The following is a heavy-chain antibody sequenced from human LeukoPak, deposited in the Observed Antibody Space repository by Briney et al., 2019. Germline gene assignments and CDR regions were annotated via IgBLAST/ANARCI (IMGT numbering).Heavy chain of an antibody. Sequence: GGSLRLSCVTSGFTFLDFAVHWVRQAPGKGLEWVAVMPYDGNNIYYADSVKGRFTLSRDSSKNTLYLQMNSLRREDTAVYYCTREWGAAADYWGQGTLVTVSS. CDR1: GFTFLDFA. J-gene: IGHJ4*02. D-gene: IGHD6-13*01. CDR2: MPYDGNNI. CDR3: TREWGAAADY. V-gene: IGHV3-30-3*01.